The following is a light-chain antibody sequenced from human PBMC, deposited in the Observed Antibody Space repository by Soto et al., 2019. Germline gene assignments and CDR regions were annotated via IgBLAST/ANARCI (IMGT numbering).Light chain of an antibody. V-gene: IGKV3-15*01. CDR1: QSIRDT. CDR2: GAS. Sequence: EFVLTPSPGTLSLSPGERATLSCRASQSIRDTLAWYQQKPGQAPRLLIHGASTRAPGFPARFSGSGSGTDFTLTISSLQSEDFAVYYCQQYNNWPWTFGQGTKVDIK. J-gene: IGKJ1*01. CDR3: QQYNNWPWT.